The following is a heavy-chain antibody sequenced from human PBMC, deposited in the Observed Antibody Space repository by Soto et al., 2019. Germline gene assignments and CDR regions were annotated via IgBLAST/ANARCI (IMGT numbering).Heavy chain of an antibody. J-gene: IGHJ4*02. CDR2: SYYSGST. Sequence: SETLSLTCTVSGGSISSYYWSWIRQPPGKGLEWIGYSYYSGSTNYNPSLKSRVTISVDTSKNQFSLKLSSVTAADTAVYYCASSLAVADFDYWGQGTLVTVS. CDR1: GGSISSYY. CDR3: ASSLAVADFDY. V-gene: IGHV4-59*01. D-gene: IGHD6-19*01.